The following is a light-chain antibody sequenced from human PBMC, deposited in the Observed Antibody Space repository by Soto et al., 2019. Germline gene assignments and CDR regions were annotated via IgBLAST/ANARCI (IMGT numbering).Light chain of an antibody. CDR3: SSYAGPNKPYV. Sequence: QSGLTQPPSASGSPGQSVTISCTGTSSDVGGYNFVSWYQQHPGKAPKLMIYEVIERPSGVPDRFSGSKSGDTASLTVSGLQAEDEADYYCSSYAGPNKPYVFGSGTKLTVL. CDR1: SSDVGGYNF. CDR2: EVI. J-gene: IGLJ1*01. V-gene: IGLV2-8*01.